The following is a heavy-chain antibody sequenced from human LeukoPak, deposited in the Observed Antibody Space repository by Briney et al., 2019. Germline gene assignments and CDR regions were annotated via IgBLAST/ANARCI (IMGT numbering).Heavy chain of an antibody. Sequence: GGSLRLSCAASGFTFSSHNMNWVRQAPGKGLEWVSAISGSGGSTYYADSVKGRFTISRDNSKNTLYLQMNSLRAEDTAVYYCAKVARVAMVRGVIRNWFDPWGQGTLVTVSS. CDR1: GFTFSSHN. CDR3: AKVARVAMVRGVIRNWFDP. CDR2: ISGSGGST. V-gene: IGHV3-23*01. J-gene: IGHJ5*02. D-gene: IGHD3-10*01.